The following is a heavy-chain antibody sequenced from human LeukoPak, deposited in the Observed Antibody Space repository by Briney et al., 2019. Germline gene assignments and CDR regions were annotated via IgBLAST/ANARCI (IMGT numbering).Heavy chain of an antibody. CDR3: ARDSSLRPNWFDP. CDR1: GYTFTSYG. J-gene: IGHJ5*02. V-gene: IGHV1-69*13. CDR2: IIPIFGTA. Sequence: SVKVSCKASGYTFTSYGISWVRQAPGQGLEWMGGIIPIFGTANYAQKFQGRVTITADESTSTAYMELSSLRSEDTAVYYCARDSSLRPNWFDPWGQGTLVTVSS. D-gene: IGHD3-16*02.